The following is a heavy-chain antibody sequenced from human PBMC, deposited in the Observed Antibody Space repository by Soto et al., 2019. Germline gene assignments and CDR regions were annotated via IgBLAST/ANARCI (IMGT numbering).Heavy chain of an antibody. CDR3: ARAPLGWGSQYYFDY. CDR2: IYYSGST. CDR1: GGSISSGDYY. Sequence: KSSETLSLTCTVSGGSISSGDYYWSWIRQPPGKGLEWIGYIYYSGSTYYNPSLKSRVTISVDTSKNQFSLKLSSVTAADTAVYYCARAPLGWGSQYYFDYWGQGTLVTVSS. D-gene: IGHD7-27*01. J-gene: IGHJ4*02. V-gene: IGHV4-30-4*01.